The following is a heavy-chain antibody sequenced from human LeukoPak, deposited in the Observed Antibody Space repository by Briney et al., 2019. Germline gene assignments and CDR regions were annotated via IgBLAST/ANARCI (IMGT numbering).Heavy chain of an antibody. J-gene: IGHJ5*02. V-gene: IGHV3-48*01. Sequence: GGSLRLSCAASGFTFSTYRMNWVRQAPGKGLEWISYISGGSNTIYYADSVKGRFTIPRDNAKNSLYLQMNSLRAEDTAVYYCARAIAVAGNGVAWFDPWGQGTLVTVSS. D-gene: IGHD6-19*01. CDR2: ISGGSNTI. CDR1: GFTFSTYR. CDR3: ARAIAVAGNGVAWFDP.